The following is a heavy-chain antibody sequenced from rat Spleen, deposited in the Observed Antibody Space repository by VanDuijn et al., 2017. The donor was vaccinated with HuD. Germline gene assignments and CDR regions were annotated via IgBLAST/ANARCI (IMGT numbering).Heavy chain of an antibody. Sequence: EVQLMETGGGLVQPGKSLKLTCATSGFTFSTAWMNWVRQSPEKGLEWIARIKPKSTNYATDYAESVKGRFTISRDDSKSSLYLQMNNLKEEDTATYYCTFGDYYDGTYYFGFFDYWGQGVMVTVSS. J-gene: IGHJ2*01. CDR2: IKPKSTNYAT. D-gene: IGHD1-12*02. V-gene: IGHV6-10*01. CDR1: GFTFSTAW. CDR3: TFGDYYDGTYYFGFFDY.